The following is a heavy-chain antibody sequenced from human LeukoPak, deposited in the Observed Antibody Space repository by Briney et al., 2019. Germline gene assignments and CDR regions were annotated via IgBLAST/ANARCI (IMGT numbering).Heavy chain of an antibody. CDR2: IYYSGST. CDR3: ARDIAAAGEIGDY. CDR1: GGSISSSSYY. J-gene: IGHJ4*02. V-gene: IGHV4-39*07. D-gene: IGHD6-13*01. Sequence: SETLSLTCTVSGGSISSSSYYWGWIRQPPGKGLEWIGSIYYSGSTYYNPSLKSRVTISVDTSKNQFSLKLSSVTAADTAVYYCARDIAAAGEIGDYWGQGTLVTVSS.